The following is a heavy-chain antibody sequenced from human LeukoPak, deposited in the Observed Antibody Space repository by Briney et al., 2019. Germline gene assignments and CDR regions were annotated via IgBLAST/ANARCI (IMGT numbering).Heavy chain of an antibody. J-gene: IGHJ4*02. CDR1: GYTFTSNY. CDR2: IYPRDGST. Sequence: ASVKVSCKASGYTFTSNYLHWVRQAPVQGLEWMGMIYPRDGSTSYAQKFQGRVTVTRDTSTSTVHMELSGLRSGDTAVYYCARDQEGFDYWGQGTLVTVSS. CDR3: ARDQEGFDY. V-gene: IGHV1-46*01.